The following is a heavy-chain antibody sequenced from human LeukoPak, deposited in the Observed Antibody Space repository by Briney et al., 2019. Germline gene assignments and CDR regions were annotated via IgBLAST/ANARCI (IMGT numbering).Heavy chain of an antibody. D-gene: IGHD3-3*01. V-gene: IGHV3-7*03. J-gene: IGHJ4*02. CDR2: IKQDGSEK. CDR3: ARDKNAFWSGYSFDY. CDR1: GFTFSSYW. Sequence: GGSLRVSCAASGFTFSSYWMSWVRQAPGKGLEWVANIKQDGSEKYYVDSVKGRFTISRDNAKNSLFLQMNSLRAEDTAVYYCARDKNAFWSGYSFDYWGQGTLVTVSS.